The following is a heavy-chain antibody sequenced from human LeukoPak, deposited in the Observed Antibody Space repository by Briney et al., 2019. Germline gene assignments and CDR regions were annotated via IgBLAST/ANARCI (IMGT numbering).Heavy chain of an antibody. D-gene: IGHD2-2*01. CDR3: ASTEKIYCSSTSCSSRDYYGMDV. J-gene: IGHJ6*02. V-gene: IGHV4-30-2*01. CDR1: GGSISSGGYS. CDR2: IYHSGST. Sequence: SETLSLTCAVSGGSISSGGYSWSWIRQPPGRGLEWIGYIYHSGSTYYNPSLKSRVTISVDRSKNQFSLKLSSVTAADTAVYYCASTEKIYCSSTSCSSRDYYGMDVWGQGTTVTVSS.